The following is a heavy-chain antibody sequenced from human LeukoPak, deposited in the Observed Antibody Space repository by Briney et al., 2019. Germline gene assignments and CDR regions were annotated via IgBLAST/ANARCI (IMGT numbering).Heavy chain of an antibody. CDR2: ISAYNGNT. V-gene: IGHV1-18*01. Sequence: ASVKVSCKASGYSFTNYGISWVRQAPGQGLEWMGWISAYNGNTNYTQKLQGRVSMTTDTSTSTAYMELRSLRSDDTAVYYCAKAPVTTCRGAYCYPFDYWGQGTLVTVSS. J-gene: IGHJ4*02. D-gene: IGHD2-21*01. CDR1: GYSFTNYG. CDR3: AKAPVTTCRGAYCYPFDY.